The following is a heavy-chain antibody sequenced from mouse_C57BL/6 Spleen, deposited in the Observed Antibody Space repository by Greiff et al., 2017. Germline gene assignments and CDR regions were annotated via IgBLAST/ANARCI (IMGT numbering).Heavy chain of an antibody. CDR1: GYTFTSYT. J-gene: IGHJ3*01. CDR2: INPSSGYT. Sequence: LVESGAELARPGASVKMSCKASGYTFTSYTMHWVKQRPGQGLEWIGYINPSSGYTKYNQKFKDKATLTADKSSSTAYMQLSSLTSEDSAVYYCARDDYDVAAWFAYWGQGTLVTVSA. CDR3: ARDDYDVAAWFAY. D-gene: IGHD2-4*01. V-gene: IGHV1-4*01.